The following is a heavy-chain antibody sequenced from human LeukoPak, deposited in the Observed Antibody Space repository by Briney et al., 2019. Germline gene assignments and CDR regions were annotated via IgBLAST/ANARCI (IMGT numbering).Heavy chain of an antibody. Sequence: SETLSLTCAVYGGSFSGYYWSWIRQPPGKGLEWIGEINHSGSTNYNPSLKSRATISVDTSKNQFSLKLSSVTAADTAVYYCARGVLGYCSSTSCHPWAFDIWGQGTMVTVSS. CDR3: ARGVLGYCSSTSCHPWAFDI. D-gene: IGHD2-2*01. CDR1: GGSFSGYY. V-gene: IGHV4-34*01. J-gene: IGHJ3*02. CDR2: INHSGST.